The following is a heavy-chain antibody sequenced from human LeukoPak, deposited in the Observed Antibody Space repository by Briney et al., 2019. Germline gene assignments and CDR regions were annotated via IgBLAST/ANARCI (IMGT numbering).Heavy chain of an antibody. D-gene: IGHD6-13*01. V-gene: IGHV4-59*08. CDR1: GGSICRYH. J-gene: IGHJ4*02. CDR2: IHHTGST. Sequence: PSETLSLTCTVSGGSICRYHWSWVRQPPGKGLEWIGYIHHTGSTNFNPSLKSRVTMSVDTSENQFSLQLSSVTAADTALYYCATHGGSCWFYFDYWSQGTLVTVSS. CDR3: ATHGGSCWFYFDY.